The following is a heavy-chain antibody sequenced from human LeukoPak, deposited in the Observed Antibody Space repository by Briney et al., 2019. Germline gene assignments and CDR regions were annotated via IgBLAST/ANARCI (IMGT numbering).Heavy chain of an antibody. D-gene: IGHD5-24*01. CDR2: IVYSGTT. J-gene: IGHJ5*02. V-gene: IGHV4-39*07. CDR3: ARDRGPGGSKRWLPNWFDP. CDR1: GGSISGSTYY. Sequence: PSETLSLTCTVSGGSISGSTYYWGWIRQPPGKGLEWIGSIVYSGTTHYDPSLKSRVTISVDTSKNQFSLKLSSVTAADTAVYYCARDRGPGGSKRWLPNWFDPWGQGTLVTVSS.